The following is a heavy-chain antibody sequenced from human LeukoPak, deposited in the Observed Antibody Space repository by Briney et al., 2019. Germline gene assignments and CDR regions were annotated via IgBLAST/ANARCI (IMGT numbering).Heavy chain of an antibody. CDR1: GFTFSGSA. V-gene: IGHV3-73*01. D-gene: IGHD3-10*01. CDR3: TGNYYGSGSYADFDY. J-gene: IGHJ4*02. Sequence: GGSLRLSCAASGFTFSGSALHWVRQASGKGLEWVGRIRSTANGYATAYAVSVKGRFTISRDDSKNTAYLQMDSLKTEDTAVYYCTGNYYGSGSYADFDYWGQGTLVTVSS. CDR2: IRSTANGYAT.